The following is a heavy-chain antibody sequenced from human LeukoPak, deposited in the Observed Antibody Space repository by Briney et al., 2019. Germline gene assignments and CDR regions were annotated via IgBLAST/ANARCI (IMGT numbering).Heavy chain of an antibody. CDR1: GYTFTSYY. CDR2: INPNSGGT. J-gene: IGHJ4*02. D-gene: IGHD2-21*02. CDR3: ASVQLAYCGGDCPPGY. Sequence: ASVKVSCKASGYTFTSYYMHWVRQAPGQGLEWMGWINPNSGGTNYAQKFQGRVTMTRDTSISTAYMELSRLRSDDTAVYYCASVQLAYCGGDCPPGYWGQGTLVTVSS. V-gene: IGHV1-2*02.